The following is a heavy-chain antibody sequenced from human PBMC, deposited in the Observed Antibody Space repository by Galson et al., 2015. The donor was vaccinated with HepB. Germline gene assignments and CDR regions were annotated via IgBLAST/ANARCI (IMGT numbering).Heavy chain of an antibody. Sequence: SLRLSCAASGFTFSDYYMSWIRQAPGKGLEWVSYISSXSIHTNYADSLKGRITISRDNAKNSLYLQMSSLRAEDAAVYYCARGAYDYVWGSYRYGPFDHWGQGTLGTVAS. D-gene: IGHD3-16*02. CDR3: ARGAYDYVWGSYRYGPFDH. J-gene: IGHJ4*02. CDR1: GFTFSDYY. V-gene: IGHV3-11*03. CDR2: ISSXSIHT.